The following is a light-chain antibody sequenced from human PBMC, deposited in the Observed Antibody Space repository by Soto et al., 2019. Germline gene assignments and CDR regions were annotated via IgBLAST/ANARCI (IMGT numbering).Light chain of an antibody. Sequence: QSVLTQPASVSGSPGQSITISCTGTSSDVGGYNYVSWYQRHPGKAPKLMIYDVSNRPSGVSNRFSGSKSGNTASLTISGLQAEDEADYYCSSYTSSSTLEGVFGGGTQLTVL. CDR3: SSYTSSSTLEGV. V-gene: IGLV2-14*01. CDR2: DVS. J-gene: IGLJ2*01. CDR1: SSDVGGYNY.